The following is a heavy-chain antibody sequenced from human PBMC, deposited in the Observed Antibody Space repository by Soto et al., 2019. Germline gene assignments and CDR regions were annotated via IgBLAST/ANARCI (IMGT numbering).Heavy chain of an antibody. V-gene: IGHV3-33*01. CDR1: GFTFSSYG. CDR3: ASPSFGGVIVNDAFDI. D-gene: IGHD3-16*02. Sequence: QVQLVESGGGVVQPGRSLRLSCAASGFTFSSYGMHWVRQAPGKGLEWVAVIWYDGSNKYYADSVKGRFTISRDNSKNTLYLQMNSLRAEDTAVYYCASPSFGGVIVNDAFDIWGQGTMVTVSS. CDR2: IWYDGSNK. J-gene: IGHJ3*02.